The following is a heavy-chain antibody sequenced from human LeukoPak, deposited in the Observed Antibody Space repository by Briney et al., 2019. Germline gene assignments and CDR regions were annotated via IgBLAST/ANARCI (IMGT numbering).Heavy chain of an antibody. CDR3: ARDSYSGAYSFDY. J-gene: IGHJ4*01. CDR2: ISAYNGNT. V-gene: IGHV1-18*01. CDR1: GYTFTNFG. D-gene: IGHD1-26*01. Sequence: GASVKVSCKASGYTFTNFGVSWVRQAPGQGLEWMGWISAYNGNTDFAQKFQGRVTLTIETSTATAYMDLRSLKSDDTAVYYCARDSYSGAYSFDYWGHGTLVTVSS.